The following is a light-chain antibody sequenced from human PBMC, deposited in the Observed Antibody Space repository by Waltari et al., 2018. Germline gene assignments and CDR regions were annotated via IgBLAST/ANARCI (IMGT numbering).Light chain of an antibody. V-gene: IGLV8-61*01. CDR1: SGSVSTTSY. J-gene: IGLJ3*02. CDR2: KIN. CDR3: VLYMGSGIWV. Sequence: QTVVTQEPSLSVSPGGTVTLTCALSSGSVSTTSYASWYQQPPGQSPRPLVYKINSPSSGVPDRFSGAMLGNKAALTITGAQAEDESDYYCVLYMGSGIWVFGGGTKLTVL.